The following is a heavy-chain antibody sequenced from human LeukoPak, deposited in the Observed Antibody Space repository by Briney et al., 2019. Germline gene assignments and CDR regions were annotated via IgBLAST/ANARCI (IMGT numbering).Heavy chain of an antibody. Sequence: SETLSLTCTVSGGSISSGDYYWSWIRQPPGKGLGWIGYMYYSGSTYYNPSLKRRVTISVDTSKNQFSLKLSSVTAADTAVYYCARTKHGYCSGGSCYWFDPWGQRTLVTVSS. CDR2: MYYSGST. J-gene: IGHJ5*02. V-gene: IGHV4-30-4*01. CDR1: GGSISSGDYY. CDR3: ARTKHGYCSGGSCYWFDP. D-gene: IGHD2-15*01.